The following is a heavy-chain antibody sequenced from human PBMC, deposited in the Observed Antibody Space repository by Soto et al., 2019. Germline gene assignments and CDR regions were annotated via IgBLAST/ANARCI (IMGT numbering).Heavy chain of an antibody. Sequence: NPSETLSLTCTVSGSDITTYYWSWLRQSPGKGLEWIGHIHDTGSTTYNPPLKSRVTISVDTSNKQFSLRLTSVTAADTAVYYCARCPIDHNWFDPWGQGTLVTVSS. CDR3: ARCPIDHNWFDP. CDR2: IHDTGST. D-gene: IGHD3-9*01. CDR1: GSDITTYY. V-gene: IGHV4-59*01. J-gene: IGHJ5*02.